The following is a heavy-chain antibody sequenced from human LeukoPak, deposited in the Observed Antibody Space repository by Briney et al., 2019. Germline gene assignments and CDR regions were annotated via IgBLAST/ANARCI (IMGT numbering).Heavy chain of an antibody. CDR2: IWYDGSNK. D-gene: IGHD1-7*01. Sequence: GGSLRLSCAASGFTFSNYVRHWVRQAPGKGLEWVAVIWYDGSNKYSADSVKGRFTISRDNSKNTLYLQINSLRAEDTAMYYCARELPPVVNYRFDHWGQGTLVTVSS. J-gene: IGHJ5*02. CDR3: ARELPPVVNYRFDH. CDR1: GFTFSNYV. V-gene: IGHV3-33*01.